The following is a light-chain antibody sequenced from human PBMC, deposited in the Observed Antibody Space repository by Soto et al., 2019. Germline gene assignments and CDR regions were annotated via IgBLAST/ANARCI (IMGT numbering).Light chain of an antibody. CDR3: QQSYSTPYT. CDR2: AAS. Sequence: DIQMTQSPSSLYASVGDRVTITCRARQSISNYLNWYQQEPGKAPNLLIYAASTLQGGVPSRFSGSGSGTDFTLTITSMQPEDFATYYWQQSYSTPYTFGQGTKLEIK. J-gene: IGKJ2*01. CDR1: QSISNY. V-gene: IGKV1-39*01.